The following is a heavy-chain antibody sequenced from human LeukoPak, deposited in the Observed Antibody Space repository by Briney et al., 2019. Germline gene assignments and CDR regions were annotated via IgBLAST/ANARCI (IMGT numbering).Heavy chain of an antibody. D-gene: IGHD3-3*01. Sequence: GGSLRLSCAASGFTFSSHWMSWVRQAPGKGLEWVANIKEDGTDKYYVDSVKGGFTISRDDAKTSLYLQMNSLRAEDTAVYYCAREIFMDVWGQGTTVTVSS. V-gene: IGHV3-7*05. CDR2: IKEDGTDK. J-gene: IGHJ6*02. CDR1: GFTFSSHW. CDR3: AREIFMDV.